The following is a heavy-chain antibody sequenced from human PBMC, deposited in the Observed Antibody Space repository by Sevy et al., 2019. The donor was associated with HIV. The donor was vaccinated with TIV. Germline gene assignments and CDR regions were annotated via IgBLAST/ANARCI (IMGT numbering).Heavy chain of an antibody. D-gene: IGHD3-3*01. Sequence: GGSLRLSCAASGFTFSDAWMTWVRQAPGKGLEWVGRIKSKTDGGTTDYAAPVKGRFTISRDDSKNTLYLQMNSLKTEDTAVYYCTAIDFGVVIRDFDFWGQGALVTVSS. CDR3: TAIDFGVVIRDFDF. CDR1: GFTFSDAW. V-gene: IGHV3-15*01. J-gene: IGHJ4*02. CDR2: IKSKTDGGTT.